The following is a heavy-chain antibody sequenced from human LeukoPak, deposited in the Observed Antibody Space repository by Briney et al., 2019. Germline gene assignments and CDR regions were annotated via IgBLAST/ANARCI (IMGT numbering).Heavy chain of an antibody. CDR2: ISSTSSTI. Sequence: GGSLRLSCAASGFTFSTYNMNWVRQAPGKGLEWVSYISSTSSTIYYADSVKGRFTISRDKAKNSLYLQMTSLRAEDTAVYYCARDPGDILTAPDYWGQGTLVTVSS. J-gene: IGHJ4*02. CDR1: GFTFSTYN. CDR3: ARDPGDILTAPDY. V-gene: IGHV3-48*01. D-gene: IGHD3-9*01.